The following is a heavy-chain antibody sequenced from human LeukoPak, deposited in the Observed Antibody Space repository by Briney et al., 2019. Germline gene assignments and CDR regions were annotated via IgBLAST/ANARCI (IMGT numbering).Heavy chain of an antibody. J-gene: IGHJ5*02. CDR3: ARGRGGYDKYNWFDP. CDR2: IYPGDSNT. Sequence: GESLKISRKGSAYSFTSYCIGWVSQMPGKNVQWMGVIYPGDSNTRYSPSFQGQVTISADKSISTAYLQLSSLTASDTAMYYCARGRGGYDKYNWFDPWGQGTLVTVSS. V-gene: IGHV5-51*01. CDR1: AYSFTSYC. D-gene: IGHD5-12*01.